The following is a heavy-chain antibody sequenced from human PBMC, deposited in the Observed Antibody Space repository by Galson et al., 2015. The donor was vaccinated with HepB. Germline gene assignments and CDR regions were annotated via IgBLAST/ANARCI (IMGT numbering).Heavy chain of an antibody. Sequence: SLRLSCAASGFTFNHYGMNWVRQAPGKGLEWVSSITGSSSFLQYADSGKGRFTISRDNANNSLFLQMNSLRAEDSAVYYCARDLKAGGYNHGTNWFDPWGQGTLVTVSS. CDR2: ITGSSSFL. D-gene: IGHD5-18*01. CDR3: ARDLKAGGYNHGTNWFDP. J-gene: IGHJ5*02. V-gene: IGHV3-21*01. CDR1: GFTFNHYG.